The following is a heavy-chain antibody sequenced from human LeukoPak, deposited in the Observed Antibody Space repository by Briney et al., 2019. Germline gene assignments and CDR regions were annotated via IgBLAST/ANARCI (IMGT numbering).Heavy chain of an antibody. V-gene: IGHV3-74*01. J-gene: IGHJ4*02. CDR1: GFTFSSYW. CDR2: IYSDGSST. Sequence: PGGSLRLSCAASGFTFSSYWMHWVRQAPGKGLVWVSRIYSDGSSTSYADSVKGRFTISRDNAKNTLYLQMNSLRAEDTAVYYCASYGSGSPGKGKWGQGTLVTVSS. CDR3: ASYGSGSPGKGK. D-gene: IGHD3-10*01.